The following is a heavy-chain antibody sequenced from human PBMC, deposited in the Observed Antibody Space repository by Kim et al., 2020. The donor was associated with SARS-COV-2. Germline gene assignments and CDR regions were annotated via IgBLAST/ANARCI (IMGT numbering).Heavy chain of an antibody. V-gene: IGHV3-33*01. CDR2: IWYDGSNK. CDR3: ARGAPLLWFGEGLDY. CDR1: GFTFSSYG. Sequence: GGSLRLSCAASGFTFSSYGMHWVRQAPDKGLEWVAVIWYDGSNKYYADSVKGRFTISRDNSKNTLYLQMNSLRAEDTAVYYCARGAPLLWFGEGLDYWGQGTLVTVSS. J-gene: IGHJ4*02. D-gene: IGHD3-10*01.